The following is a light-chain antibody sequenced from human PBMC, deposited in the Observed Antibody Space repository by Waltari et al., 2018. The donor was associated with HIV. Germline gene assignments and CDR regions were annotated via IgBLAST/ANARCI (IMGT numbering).Light chain of an antibody. V-gene: IGLV1-44*01. J-gene: IGLJ3*02. CDR3: AARDDSLNAWV. CDR2: SNN. Sequence: QSVLTQPPSASGTPGRRVTISCSGNNSNVGSTPVTWYRQVPGTAPKLLMFSNNQRPSGVPDRFSGSKSGSSASLAIRGLKSEDEADYYCAARDDSLNAWVFGGGTKVTVL. CDR1: NSNVGSTP.